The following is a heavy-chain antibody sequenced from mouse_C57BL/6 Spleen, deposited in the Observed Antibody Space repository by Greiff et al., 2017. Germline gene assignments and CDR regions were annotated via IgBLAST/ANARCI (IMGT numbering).Heavy chain of an antibody. CDR1: GYTFTSYW. J-gene: IGHJ4*01. V-gene: IGHV1-59*01. CDR2: IDPSDSYT. D-gene: IGHD4-1*01. CDR3: ARRPNWGYAMDY. Sequence: QVQLQQPGAELVRPGTSVKLSCKASGYTFTSYWMHWVKQRPGQGLEWIGVIDPSDSYTNYNQKFKGKATLTVDTSSSTAYMQLSSLRSEDSAVYYCARRPNWGYAMDYWGQGTSVTVSS.